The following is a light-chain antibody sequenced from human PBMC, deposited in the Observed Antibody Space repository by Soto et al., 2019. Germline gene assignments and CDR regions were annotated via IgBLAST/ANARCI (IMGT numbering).Light chain of an antibody. Sequence: DIPMTQSPSSLSASVGDRVTLTCRASQSISSYLKWYQQKPGKAHKLLIYAASSLQSGVTSRFSGSGSGTDFTLNISSLQHEDFATYYCQQSYSTPTTFGQGPKVEIK. CDR3: QQSYSTPTT. CDR2: AAS. V-gene: IGKV1-39*01. CDR1: QSISSY. J-gene: IGKJ1*01.